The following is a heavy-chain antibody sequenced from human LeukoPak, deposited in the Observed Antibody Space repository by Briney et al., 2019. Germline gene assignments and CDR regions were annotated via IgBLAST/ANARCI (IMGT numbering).Heavy chain of an antibody. CDR1: GFTFDDYA. CDR3: ARLSIEDTSIDY. CDR2: IYSGGST. V-gene: IGHV3-53*01. D-gene: IGHD2-15*01. Sequence: PGRSLRLSCAASGFTFDDYAMHWVRQAPGKGLEWVSVIYSGGSTYYADSVKGRFTISRDNSKNTLYLQMNSLRAEDTAVYYCARLSIEDTSIDYWGQGTLVTVSS. J-gene: IGHJ4*02.